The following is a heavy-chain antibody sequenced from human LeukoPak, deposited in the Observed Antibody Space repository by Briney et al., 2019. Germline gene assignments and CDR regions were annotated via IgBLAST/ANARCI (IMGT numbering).Heavy chain of an antibody. CDR3: ARDRGGWYRWFDP. CDR2: IYYSGST. V-gene: IGHV4-59*12. J-gene: IGHJ5*02. CDR1: GGSISSYY. D-gene: IGHD6-19*01. Sequence: SETLSLTCTVAGGSISSYYWSWIRQAPGKGLEWIGYIYYSGSTNYNPSLKSRVTISVGTSKNKFSLTLSSVTDADTAVYYCARDRGGWYRWFDPWGQGPMVPVSS.